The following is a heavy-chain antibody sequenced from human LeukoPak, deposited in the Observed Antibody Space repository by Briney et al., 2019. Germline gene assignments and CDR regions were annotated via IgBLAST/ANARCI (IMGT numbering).Heavy chain of an antibody. Sequence: GGSLRLSCVASGFTFSNYAMNWVRQAPGKGLEWVSVSGSGGDTYYVDSVKGRFTISRDNSKNTLYLQMNTLRAEDTAVYYCARERDGRFFDYWGQGTLVTVSS. CDR3: ARERDGRFFDY. CDR2: SGSGGDT. V-gene: IGHV3-23*01. CDR1: GFTFSNYA. J-gene: IGHJ4*02. D-gene: IGHD5-24*01.